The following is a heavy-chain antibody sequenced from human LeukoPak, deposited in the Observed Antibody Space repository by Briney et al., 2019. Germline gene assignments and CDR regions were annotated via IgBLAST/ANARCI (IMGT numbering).Heavy chain of an antibody. D-gene: IGHD3-10*01. CDR1: GYTFTSYD. CDR2: MNPNSGNT. Sequence: ASVKVSCKASGYTFTSYDINWVRQATGQGLEWMGWMNPNSGNTGCAQKFQGRVTITRNTPISTAYMELSSLRSEDTAVYYCARGGDYYGSGSPMARFYYYYYYMDVWGKGTTVTVSS. CDR3: ARGGDYYGSGSPMARFYYYYYYMDV. J-gene: IGHJ6*03. V-gene: IGHV1-8*03.